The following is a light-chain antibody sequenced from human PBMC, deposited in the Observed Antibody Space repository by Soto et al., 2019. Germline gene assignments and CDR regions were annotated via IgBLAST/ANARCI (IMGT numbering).Light chain of an antibody. CDR3: QNYTWA. CDR2: KAS. J-gene: IGKJ1*01. V-gene: IGKV1-5*03. Sequence: DIVLTKSPSTLSSSPGDRVTLTCRASLSVSGWLDWYQQKPGEAPKLLIYKASSVDSGVLSRFSGGGYGTEFTLTLSSLQSADFATYYCQNYTWAFGQGTKVDIK. CDR1: LSVSGW.